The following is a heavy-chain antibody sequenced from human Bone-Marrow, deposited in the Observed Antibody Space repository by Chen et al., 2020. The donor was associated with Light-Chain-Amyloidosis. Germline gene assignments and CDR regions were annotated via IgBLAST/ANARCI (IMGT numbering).Heavy chain of an antibody. CDR1: GYTFPNYW. CDR3: ARRRDGYNFDY. D-gene: IGHD5-12*01. Sequence: EVQLEQSGPEVKKPGESLKISCKGSGYTFPNYWIGWVRQMPGKGLEGMGVIYPDDSDARYSPSLEGQVTISADKSITTAYLQWRSLKASDTAMYYCARRRDGYNFDYWGQGTLVTVSS. J-gene: IGHJ4*02. CDR2: IYPDDSDA. V-gene: IGHV5-51*01.